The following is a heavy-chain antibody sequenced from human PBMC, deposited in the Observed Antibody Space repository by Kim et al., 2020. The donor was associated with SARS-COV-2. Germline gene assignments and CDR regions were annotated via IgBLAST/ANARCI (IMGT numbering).Heavy chain of an antibody. Sequence: GGSLRLSCAASGFTFSSYSMKWVRQAPGKGLEWVSSISSSSSYIYYADSVKGRFTISRDNAKNSLYLQMNSLRAEDTAVYYCARDYLRNVDTAMVPHYYYGMDVWGQGTTVTVSS. CDR1: GFTFSSYS. J-gene: IGHJ6*02. CDR3: ARDYLRNVDTAMVPHYYYGMDV. V-gene: IGHV3-21*01. CDR2: ISSSSSYI. D-gene: IGHD5-18*01.